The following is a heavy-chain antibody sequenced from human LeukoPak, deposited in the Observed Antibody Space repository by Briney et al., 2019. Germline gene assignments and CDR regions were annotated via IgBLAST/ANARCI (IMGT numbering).Heavy chain of an antibody. V-gene: IGHV6-1*01. CDR1: GDSVSRNSAA. J-gene: IGHJ6*02. D-gene: IGHD5-18*01. CDR2: TYYRSKSYN. Sequence: SQTLSLTCAISGDSVSRNSAAWNWIRQSPSRGLEWLGRTYYRSKSYNDYAVSVKSRITVNPDTSKNQFSLQLNSVTPEDTAVYYCARGYRAYSAMDVWGQGTTVTVSS. CDR3: ARGYRAYSAMDV.